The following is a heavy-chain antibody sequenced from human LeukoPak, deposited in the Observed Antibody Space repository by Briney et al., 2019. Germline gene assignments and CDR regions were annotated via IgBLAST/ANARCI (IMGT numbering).Heavy chain of an antibody. V-gene: IGHV4-39*07. Sequence: SETLSLTCTVSGGSISSSSYYWGWLRQPPGKGLEWIGSIYYSGSTYYNPSLKSRVTISVDTSKNQFSLKLSSVTAADTAVCYCARDSFMAPPWYCSSTSCPSFDYWGQGTLVTVSS. D-gene: IGHD2-2*01. CDR1: GGSISSSSYY. CDR2: IYYSGST. CDR3: ARDSFMAPPWYCSSTSCPSFDY. J-gene: IGHJ4*02.